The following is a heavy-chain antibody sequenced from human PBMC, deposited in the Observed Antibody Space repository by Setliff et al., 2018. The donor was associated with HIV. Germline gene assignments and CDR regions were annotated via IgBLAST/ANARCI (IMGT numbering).Heavy chain of an antibody. Sequence: ASVKVSCKASGYPFTGYYTHWVRQAPGQGLEWMAWMNPNSGNTGYAQKFQGRVTMTTDTSTSTAYMELRSLRSDDTAVYYCARVGSRTIWFLLDYWGQGTLVTVSS. J-gene: IGHJ4*02. CDR3: ARVGSRTIWFLLDY. V-gene: IGHV1-2*02. CDR2: MNPNSGNT. CDR1: GYPFTGYY. D-gene: IGHD3-10*01.